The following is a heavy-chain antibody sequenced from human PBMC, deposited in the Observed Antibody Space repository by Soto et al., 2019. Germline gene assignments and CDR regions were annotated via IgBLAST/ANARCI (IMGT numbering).Heavy chain of an antibody. CDR2: ISCSSSTI. CDR3: ARDRGYYYDSSGYYGPYYYGLDV. CDR1: GSTFSRYS. V-gene: IGHV3-48*01. J-gene: IGHJ6*02. Sequence: GGSLRLSCAASGSTFSRYSMNWVRQAPGKGLEWVSYISCSSSTIYYADSVKGRFTISRDNAKNSLYLQMNSLRAEDTAVYYCARDRGYYYDSSGYYGPYYYGLDVWGQGITVTVSS. D-gene: IGHD3-22*01.